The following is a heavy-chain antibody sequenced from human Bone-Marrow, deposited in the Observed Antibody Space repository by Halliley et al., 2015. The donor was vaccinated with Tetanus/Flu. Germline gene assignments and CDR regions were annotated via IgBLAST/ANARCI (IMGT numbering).Heavy chain of an antibody. CDR3: ARGAFNYWLAYGMDV. J-gene: IGHJ6*02. V-gene: IGHV1-3*01. Sequence: WLGWIRAHSDETTYLQKFQGRVPITRDTSTAYMELCILTSEDTAVYYCARGAFNYWLAYGMDVWGQGTTVTVSS. CDR2: IRAHSDET. D-gene: IGHD6-19*01.